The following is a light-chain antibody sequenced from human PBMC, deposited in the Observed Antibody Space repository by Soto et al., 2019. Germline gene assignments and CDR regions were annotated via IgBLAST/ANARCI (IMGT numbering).Light chain of an antibody. V-gene: IGKV3-20*01. CDR2: GAS. CDR1: QSVSTY. J-gene: IGKJ1*01. Sequence: EIVLTQSPGTLSLSPGERATLSCRASQSVSTYLAWYQQRPGQAPRLLIFGASSRAAGIPDTFSGSGSGTDFTLTISRLEPEDFEVYYCQQYGSSPGTFGQGTKVEIK. CDR3: QQYGSSPGT.